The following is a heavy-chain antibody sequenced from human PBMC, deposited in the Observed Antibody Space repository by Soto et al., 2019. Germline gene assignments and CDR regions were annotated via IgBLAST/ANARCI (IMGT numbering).Heavy chain of an antibody. J-gene: IGHJ4*02. D-gene: IGHD2-2*01. CDR3: ARGRSLNCISTSCYVWGNY. V-gene: IGHV1-46*01. Sequence: GASVKVSCKASGYTFTSYYMHWVRQAPGQGLEWMGIINPSGGSTSYAQKFQGRVTMTRDTSTSTVYMELSSLRSEDTAVYYCARGRSLNCISTSCYVWGNYWGQGTLVTVSS. CDR2: INPSGGST. CDR1: GYTFTSYY.